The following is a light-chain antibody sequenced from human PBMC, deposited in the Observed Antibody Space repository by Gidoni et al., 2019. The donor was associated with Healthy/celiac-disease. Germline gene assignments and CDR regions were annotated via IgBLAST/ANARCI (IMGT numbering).Light chain of an antibody. V-gene: IGLV3-25*03. Sequence: SYDLTQPPSVSVSSGQTARITCSGDALPKQYAYWYQQKPGQAPVLVIYKDSERLSGIPERFSGSSSGTTVTLTISGVQAEDEADYYCQSTDSSGIVFGGGTKLTVL. CDR3: QSTDSSGIV. CDR2: KDS. J-gene: IGLJ2*01. CDR1: ALPKQY.